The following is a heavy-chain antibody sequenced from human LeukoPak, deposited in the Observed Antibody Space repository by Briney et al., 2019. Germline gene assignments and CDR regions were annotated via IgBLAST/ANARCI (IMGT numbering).Heavy chain of an antibody. D-gene: IGHD1-26*01. CDR3: ASNVGYYGMDV. J-gene: IGHJ6*02. CDR1: GGSISSSSYY. V-gene: IGHV4-39*07. Sequence: SETLSLTCTVSGGSISSSSYYWGWIRQPPGKGLEWIGSIYYSGSTYYNPSLKSRVTISVDTSKNQFSLKLSSVTAADTAVYYCASNVGYYGMDVWGQGTTVTVSS. CDR2: IYYSGST.